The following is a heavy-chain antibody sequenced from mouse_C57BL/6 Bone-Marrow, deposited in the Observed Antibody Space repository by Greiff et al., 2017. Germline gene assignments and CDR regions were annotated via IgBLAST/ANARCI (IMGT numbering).Heavy chain of an antibody. J-gene: IGHJ3*01. V-gene: IGHV1-81*01. CDR3: ARWDYYGSSYAWFAY. D-gene: IGHD1-1*01. CDR2: IYPRSGNT. CDR1: GYTFTSYG. Sequence: QVHVKQSGAELARPGASVKLSCKASGYTFTSYGISWVKQRTGQGLEWIGEIYPRSGNTYYNEKFKGKATLTADKSSSTAYMELRSLTSEDSAVYVCARWDYYGSSYAWFAYWGQGTLVTVSA.